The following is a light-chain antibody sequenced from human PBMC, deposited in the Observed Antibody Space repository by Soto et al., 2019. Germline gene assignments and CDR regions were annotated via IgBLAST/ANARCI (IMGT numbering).Light chain of an antibody. Sequence: QSVLTQPASVSGSPGQSITISCTGTSSDVGSYTYISWYQQHPGKAPKVMIHDVSIRPSGVSNRFSGSKSGNTASLTISGLQAEDEADYSCVSYTSSTTYVFGTGTKVTVL. CDR1: SSDVGSYTY. J-gene: IGLJ1*01. CDR2: DVS. CDR3: VSYTSSTTYV. V-gene: IGLV2-14*01.